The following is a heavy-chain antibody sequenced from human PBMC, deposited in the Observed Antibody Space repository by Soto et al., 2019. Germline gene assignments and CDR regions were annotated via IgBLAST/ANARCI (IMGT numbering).Heavy chain of an antibody. CDR2: INPNDGKT. CDR1: GYTFTTYY. D-gene: IGHD2-8*01. J-gene: IGHJ4*02. Sequence: ASVKVSCKASGYTFTTYYIHWVRQAPGKGLEWMGFINPNDGKTSYSQKFQGRVTMTKDTSTSTAYMELSSLRSEDTAVYYCATVRDIVLMVYDYWGQGTLVTVSS. CDR3: ATVRDIVLMVYDY. V-gene: IGHV1-46*01.